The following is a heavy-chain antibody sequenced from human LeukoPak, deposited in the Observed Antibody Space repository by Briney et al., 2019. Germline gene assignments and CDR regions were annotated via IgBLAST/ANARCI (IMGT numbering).Heavy chain of an antibody. J-gene: IGHJ3*02. Sequence: SVKVSCKASGGTFSSYAISWARQAPGQGLEWMGRIIPILGIANYAQKFQGRVTITADKSTSTAYMELSSLRSEDTAVYYCARDGGVVVVVAAIRGDAFDIWGQGTMVTVSS. CDR2: IIPILGIA. V-gene: IGHV1-69*04. CDR1: GGTFSSYA. CDR3: ARDGGVVVVVAAIRGDAFDI. D-gene: IGHD2-15*01.